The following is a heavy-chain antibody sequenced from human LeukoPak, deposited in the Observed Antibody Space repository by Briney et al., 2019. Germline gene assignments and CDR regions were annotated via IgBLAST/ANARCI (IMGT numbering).Heavy chain of an antibody. V-gene: IGHV1-18*01. D-gene: IGHD3-22*01. Sequence: ASVKVSCKASGYTFTGYGISWVRQAPGQGLEWMGWISAYNGNTNYAQKLQGRVTMTTDTSTSTAYMELRSLRSDDTAVYYCARERYDSSGYYPSAWGQGTLVTVSS. CDR1: GYTFTGYG. CDR2: ISAYNGNT. J-gene: IGHJ4*02. CDR3: ARERYDSSGYYPSA.